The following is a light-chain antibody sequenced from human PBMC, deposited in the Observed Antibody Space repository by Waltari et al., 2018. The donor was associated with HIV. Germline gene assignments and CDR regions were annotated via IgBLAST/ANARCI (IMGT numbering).Light chain of an antibody. V-gene: IGKV3-15*01. CDR1: QRVNSN. CDR2: GTS. CDR3: HHYNNWRET. J-gene: IGKJ1*01. Sequence: EILMTQSPATLSVSPGERAPLSCRASQRVNSNLAWYQQKPGQTPRLLIYGTSTRATDIPARFSGSGSGTEFTLTISSLQSEDFAVYYCHHYNNWRETFGQGTKVEIK.